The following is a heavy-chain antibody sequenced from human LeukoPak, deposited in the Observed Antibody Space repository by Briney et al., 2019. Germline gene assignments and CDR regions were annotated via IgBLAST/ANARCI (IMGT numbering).Heavy chain of an antibody. D-gene: IGHD2-15*01. J-gene: IGHJ1*01. CDR3: ARAGRGYCSGGSCPSPEYFQH. Sequence: GASVKVSCKASGVTFSSYAISWVRQAPGQGLEWMGRIIPILGIANYAQKFQGRVTITADKSTSTAHMELSSLRSEDTAVYYCARAGRGYCSGGSCPSPEYFQHWGQGTLVTVSS. V-gene: IGHV1-69*04. CDR1: GVTFSSYA. CDR2: IIPILGIA.